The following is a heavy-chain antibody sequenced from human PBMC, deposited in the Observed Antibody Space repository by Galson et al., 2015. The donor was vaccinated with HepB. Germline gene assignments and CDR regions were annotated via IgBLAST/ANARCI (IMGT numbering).Heavy chain of an antibody. J-gene: IGHJ4*02. Sequence: SLRLSCAASGFTVSSNYMSWVRQAPGKGLEWVSVIYSGGSTYYADSVKGRLTISRDNSKNTLYLQMNSLRAEDTAVYYCAKGGSSSWYYDYFDYWGQGTLVTVSS. CDR1: GFTVSSNY. CDR3: AKGGSSSWYYDYFDY. CDR2: IYSGGST. D-gene: IGHD6-13*01. V-gene: IGHV3-53*01.